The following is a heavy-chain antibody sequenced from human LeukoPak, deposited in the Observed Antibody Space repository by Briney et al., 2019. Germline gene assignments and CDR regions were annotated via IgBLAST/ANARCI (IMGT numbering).Heavy chain of an antibody. Sequence: ASVKVSCKASGYTFTGYYMHWVRQAPGQGLEWMGWINPNSGGTNYAQKFQGRVTMTRHSSISTACMELSRLRSDETAVYYCARAWSGFGDYFDYWGQGTLVTVSS. D-gene: IGHD3-3*01. CDR1: GYTFTGYY. CDR3: ARAWSGFGDYFDY. J-gene: IGHJ4*02. CDR2: INPNSGGT. V-gene: IGHV1-2*02.